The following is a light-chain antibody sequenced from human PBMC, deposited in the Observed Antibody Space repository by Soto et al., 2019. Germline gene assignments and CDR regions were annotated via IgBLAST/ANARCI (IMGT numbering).Light chain of an antibody. Sequence: QSVLTQPPSVSAAPGEKVTISYSGRTSNIVNNFVSWYRQFPGTAPQLLIHDNNKRPSGIPERFSGSKGGSSATLGITGLQTGDEALYYCGTWDYSLTAFVFGGGTKLTVL. CDR2: DNN. CDR1: TSNIVNNF. CDR3: GTWDYSLTAFV. J-gene: IGLJ2*01. V-gene: IGLV1-51*01.